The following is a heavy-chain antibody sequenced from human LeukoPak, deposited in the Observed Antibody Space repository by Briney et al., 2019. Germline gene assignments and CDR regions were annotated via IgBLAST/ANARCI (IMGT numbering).Heavy chain of an antibody. D-gene: IGHD5-18*01. CDR2: TFQGGGEI. J-gene: IGHJ5*02. CDR1: GFTFSDFA. Sequence: GGSLRLSCAASGFTFSDFAMIWVRQPPGKGLEWVSSTFQGGGEIHYADSVRGRFSISRDNSRSTLFLQMNSLRGEDTAIYYCATYRQVKLPFEAWGQGTLVTVSS. V-gene: IGHV3-23*01. CDR3: ATYRQVKLPFEA.